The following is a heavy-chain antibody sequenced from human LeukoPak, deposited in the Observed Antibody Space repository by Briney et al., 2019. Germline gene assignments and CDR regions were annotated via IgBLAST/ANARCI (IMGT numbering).Heavy chain of an antibody. J-gene: IGHJ4*02. CDR3: ARVGGGCSNYYFDY. V-gene: IGHV1-46*01. Sequence: ASVKVSCKASGYTFTTYYMHWVRQAPGQGLEWMGIINPSGDSTTYAQKFQGRVTMTRDTCTSIVYMELSSRRHEETAVYYCARVGGGCSNYYFDYWGQGTLVTVSS. CDR1: GYTFTTYY. CDR2: INPSGDST. D-gene: IGHD4-11*01.